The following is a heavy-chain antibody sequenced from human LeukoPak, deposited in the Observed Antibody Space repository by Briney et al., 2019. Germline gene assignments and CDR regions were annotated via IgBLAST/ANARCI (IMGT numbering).Heavy chain of an antibody. CDR1: GFTFSSYS. V-gene: IGHV3-21*01. CDR3: ARALYYDILTPYGMDV. CDR2: ISSSSSYI. D-gene: IGHD3-9*01. Sequence: PGGSLRLSCAASGFTFSSYSMNWVRQAPGKGLEWVSSISSSSSYIYYADSVKGRFTISRDNAKNSLYLQMNSLRAEDTAVYYCARALYYDILTPYGMDVWGQGTTVTVSS. J-gene: IGHJ6*02.